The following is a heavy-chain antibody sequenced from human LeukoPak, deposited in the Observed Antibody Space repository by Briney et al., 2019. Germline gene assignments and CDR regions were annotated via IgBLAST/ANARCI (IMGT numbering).Heavy chain of an antibody. CDR2: ISGSGGST. J-gene: IGHJ4*02. CDR1: GFTFSTYG. Sequence: GGTLRLSCVASGFTFSTYGMSWVRQAPGKGLEWVSAISGSGGSTYYADSVKGRFTISRDNSKNTLYLQMNSLRAEDTAVYYCARGPSGYHNTGGQGTLVTVSS. CDR3: ARGPSGYHNT. V-gene: IGHV3-23*01. D-gene: IGHD5-12*01.